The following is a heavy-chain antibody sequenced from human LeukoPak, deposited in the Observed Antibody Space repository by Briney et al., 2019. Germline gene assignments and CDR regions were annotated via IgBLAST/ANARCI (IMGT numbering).Heavy chain of an antibody. CDR1: AFAFSTYT. V-gene: IGHV3-30-3*01. CDR3: AKEDYSSSFDY. Sequence: GGSLRLSCVASAFAFSTYTMHWVRQAPGKGLEWVAVVSHDSSHKYYVDSVKGRFTISRDNSKNTVYLQMNSLRVDDTAVYYCAKEDYSSSFDYWGQGTLVTVSS. D-gene: IGHD4-11*01. J-gene: IGHJ4*02. CDR2: VSHDSSHK.